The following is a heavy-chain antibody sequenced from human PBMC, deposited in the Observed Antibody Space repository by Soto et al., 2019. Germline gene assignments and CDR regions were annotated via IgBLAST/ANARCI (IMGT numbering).Heavy chain of an antibody. Sequence: EVQLVESGGGLVQPGGPLRLSCAASGFTFSSYWMSWVRQAPGKGLEWVANIKQDGSEKYYVDSVKGRFTISRDNAKNSLYLQMNSLRAEDTAVYYCARDRDYRRGEYYFDYWGQGTLVTVSS. D-gene: IGHD4-17*01. V-gene: IGHV3-7*01. CDR2: IKQDGSEK. J-gene: IGHJ4*02. CDR3: ARDRDYRRGEYYFDY. CDR1: GFTFSSYW.